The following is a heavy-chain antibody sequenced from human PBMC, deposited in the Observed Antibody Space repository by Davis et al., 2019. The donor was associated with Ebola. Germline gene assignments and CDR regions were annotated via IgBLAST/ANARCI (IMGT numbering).Heavy chain of an antibody. CDR1: GYSLSDLS. V-gene: IGHV1-24*01. CDR3: GTGDVIDI. Sequence: ASVKVSCKVFGYSLSDLSMYWVRQAPGKGLEWMGGFDPQNGGTAYAQRLQGRVTMTEDISTDPVYMALRGLRSEDTAVYYCGTGDVIDIWGQGTTVTVSS. CDR2: FDPQNGGT. J-gene: IGHJ3*02.